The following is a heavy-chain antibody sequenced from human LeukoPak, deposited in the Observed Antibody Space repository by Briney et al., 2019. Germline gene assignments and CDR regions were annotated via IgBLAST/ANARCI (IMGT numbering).Heavy chain of an antibody. CDR1: GYSFTSYG. J-gene: IGHJ6*03. CDR3: AREGRPAAYYYYYYMDV. Sequence: GESLKISCKGSGYSFTSYGISWVRQAPGQGLEWMGWISAYNGNTNYAQKLQGRVTMTTDTSTSTAYMELRSLRSDDTAVYYCAREGRPAAYYYYYYMDVWGKGTTVTVSS. D-gene: IGHD2-2*01. V-gene: IGHV1-18*01. CDR2: ISAYNGNT.